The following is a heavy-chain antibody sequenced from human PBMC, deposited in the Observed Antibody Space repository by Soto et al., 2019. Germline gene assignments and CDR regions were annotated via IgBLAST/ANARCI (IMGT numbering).Heavy chain of an antibody. CDR2: INPNSGGT. V-gene: IGHV1-2*02. D-gene: IGHD3-3*01. J-gene: IGHJ4*02. Sequence: ASVKVSCKASGYTFTGYYMHWVRQAPGQGLEWMGWINPNSGGTNYAQKFQGRVTMTRDTSISTAYMELSRLRSDDTAVYYCARDRDLRFLEWLSRFDYWGQGTLVTVSS. CDR1: GYTFTGYY. CDR3: ARDRDLRFLEWLSRFDY.